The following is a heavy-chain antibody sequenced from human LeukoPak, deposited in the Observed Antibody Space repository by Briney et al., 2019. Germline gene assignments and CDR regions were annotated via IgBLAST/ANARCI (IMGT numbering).Heavy chain of an antibody. CDR2: ISSSSTYI. D-gene: IGHD6-19*01. CDR1: GFTFSSYG. Sequence: GGSLRLSCVASGFTFSSYGMNWVRQAPGKGLEWVSSISSSSTYIYYADSLKGRFTISRDNAKNSLYLQMNSLRTEDTAVYYCAREHSSGYTPGYWGQGTLVTVSS. J-gene: IGHJ4*02. CDR3: AREHSSGYTPGY. V-gene: IGHV3-21*01.